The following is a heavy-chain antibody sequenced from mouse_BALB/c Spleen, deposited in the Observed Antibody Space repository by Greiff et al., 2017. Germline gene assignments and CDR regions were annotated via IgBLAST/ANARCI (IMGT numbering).Heavy chain of an antibody. D-gene: IGHD2-4*01. J-gene: IGHJ3*01. CDR1: GFTFSSFG. CDR2: ISSGSSTI. V-gene: IGHV5-17*02. CDR3: ARDQGVDDYAPSFAY. Sequence: EVQVVESGGGLVQPGGSRKLSCAASGFTFSSFGMHWVRQAPEKGLEWVAYISSGSSTIYYADTVKGRFTISRDNPKNTLFLQMTSLRSEDTAMYYCARDQGVDDYAPSFAYWGQGTLVTVSA.